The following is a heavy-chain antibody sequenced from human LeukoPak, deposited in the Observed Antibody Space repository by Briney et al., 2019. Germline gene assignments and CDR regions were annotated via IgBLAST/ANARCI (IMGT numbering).Heavy chain of an antibody. J-gene: IGHJ6*03. CDR2: ISSSGSTI. V-gene: IGHV3-48*03. Sequence: GGSLRLSXAASGFTFSSYEMNWVRQAPGKGLEWVSYISSSGSTIYYADSVKGRFTISRDNAENSLYLQMNSLRAEDTAVYYCARWGGGDSYYYYYMDVWGKGTTVTVSS. CDR3: ARWGGGDSYYYYYMDV. CDR1: GFTFSSYE. D-gene: IGHD2-21*02.